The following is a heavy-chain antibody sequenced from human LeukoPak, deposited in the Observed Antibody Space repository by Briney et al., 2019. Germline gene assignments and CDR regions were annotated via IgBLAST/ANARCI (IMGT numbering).Heavy chain of an antibody. D-gene: IGHD3-22*01. J-gene: IGHJ4*02. CDR1: GGSLSSSSYY. V-gene: IGHV4-39*07. Sequence: PSETLSLTCTVSGGSLSSSSYYWGWIRQPPGKGLEWIGRIYYSGSTYYNPSLKSRVTISVDTSKNQFSLKLSSVTAADTAVYYCARDLGDYYDSSGYTPGDYWGQGTLVTVSS. CDR3: ARDLGDYYDSSGYTPGDY. CDR2: IYYSGST.